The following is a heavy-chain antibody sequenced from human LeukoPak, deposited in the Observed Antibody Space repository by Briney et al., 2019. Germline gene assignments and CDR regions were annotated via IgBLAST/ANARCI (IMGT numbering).Heavy chain of an antibody. CDR2: INQDGSEE. J-gene: IGHJ4*02. CDR1: GFIFSNYW. Sequence: GGSLRLSCAASGFIFSNYWMTWVRQAPGKGLEWVAHINQDGSEEHYMDSVKARFTISRDNAKNSLSLQMNSLRAEDTAVYYCVRDGGVSGYDLLDYWGQGTLVTVSS. D-gene: IGHD5-12*01. V-gene: IGHV3-7*01. CDR3: VRDGGVSGYDLLDY.